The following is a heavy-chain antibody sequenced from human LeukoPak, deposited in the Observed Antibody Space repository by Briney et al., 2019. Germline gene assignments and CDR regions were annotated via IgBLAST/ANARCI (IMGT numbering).Heavy chain of an antibody. Sequence: PGGSLRLSCAASGFTFDDYGMSWVRQAPGKGLEWVSGINWNGGSTGYADSVKGRFTISRDNAKNSLYLQMNSLRAEDTALYYCARVQYYDYVWGSYRYIYFDYWGQGTLVTVSS. CDR3: ARVQYYDYVWGSYRYIYFDY. V-gene: IGHV3-20*04. J-gene: IGHJ4*02. CDR2: INWNGGST. D-gene: IGHD3-16*02. CDR1: GFTFDDYG.